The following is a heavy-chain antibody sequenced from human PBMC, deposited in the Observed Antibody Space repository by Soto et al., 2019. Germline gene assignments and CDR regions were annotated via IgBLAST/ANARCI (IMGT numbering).Heavy chain of an antibody. V-gene: IGHV3-74*01. CDR2: INSDGSST. CDR1: GFTFSSYW. CDR3: ARGDEIAVAGHYYYYYGMDV. Sequence: GSLRLSCAASGFTFSSYWMHWVRQAPGKGLVWVSRINSDGSSTSYADSVKGRFTISRDNAKNTLYLQMNSLRAEDTAVYYCARGDEIAVAGHYYYYYGMDVWGQGTTVTVSS. D-gene: IGHD6-19*01. J-gene: IGHJ6*02.